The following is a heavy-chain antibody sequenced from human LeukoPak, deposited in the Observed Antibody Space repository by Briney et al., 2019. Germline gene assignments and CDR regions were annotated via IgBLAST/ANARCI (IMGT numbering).Heavy chain of an antibody. D-gene: IGHD3-10*01. CDR3: TKAMRGRADFGSGSSLDY. CDR2: ISGSGDST. Sequence: GGSLRLSCAASGFTFSSYAMHWVRQAPGKGLEWVSAISGSGDSTYYADSVKGRFTISRDNSKSTLFLEMDSLRVEDSAVYYCTKAMRGRADFGSGSSLDYWGQGTVVPVSP. V-gene: IGHV3-23*01. CDR1: GFTFSSYA. J-gene: IGHJ4*01.